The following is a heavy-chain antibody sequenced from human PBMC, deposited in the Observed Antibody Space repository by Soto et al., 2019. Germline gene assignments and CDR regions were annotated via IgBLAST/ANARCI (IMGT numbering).Heavy chain of an antibody. V-gene: IGHV4-30-2*01. Sequence: SETLSLTCEVSGGSISSDGPSWSWIRQPPGKGLEWIGYIHHSGSTHYISSLQSRVTMSVDRSKNQFSLKLTSVTAADTAVYYCARQTGGWYFDLWGRGTLVTASS. CDR1: GGSISSDGPS. J-gene: IGHJ2*01. CDR2: IHHSGST. D-gene: IGHD2-15*01. CDR3: ARQTGGWYFDL.